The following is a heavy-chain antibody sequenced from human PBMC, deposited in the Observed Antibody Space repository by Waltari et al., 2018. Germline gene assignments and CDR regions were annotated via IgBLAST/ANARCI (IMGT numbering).Heavy chain of an antibody. V-gene: IGHV1-69-2*01. CDR1: GYTFTDYY. CDR2: VDPDDGET. Sequence: EVQLVQSGAEVKKPGATVKISCKASGYTFTDYYMHWVQQAPGKGLEWMGRVDPDDGETIYAEKFQGRVTITADTSTDTAYMGLSSLRSEDTAVYYCATSNRRWYSSSWYGYWGQGTLVTVSS. J-gene: IGHJ4*02. D-gene: IGHD6-13*01. CDR3: ATSNRRWYSSSWYGY.